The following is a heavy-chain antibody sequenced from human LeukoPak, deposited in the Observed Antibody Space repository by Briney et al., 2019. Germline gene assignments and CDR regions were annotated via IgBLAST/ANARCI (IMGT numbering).Heavy chain of an antibody. D-gene: IGHD2-15*01. Sequence: PSETLSLTCTVSGGSISSYYWSWIRQPPGKGLEWIGYIYYSGSTNYNPSLKSRVTISIDTSKNQFSLKLSSVTAADTAVYYCARSVEGYCSGGSCYSYYYYMDVWGKGTTVTVSS. CDR3: ARSVEGYCSGGSCYSYYYYMDV. CDR2: IYYSGST. V-gene: IGHV4-59*01. J-gene: IGHJ6*03. CDR1: GGSISSYY.